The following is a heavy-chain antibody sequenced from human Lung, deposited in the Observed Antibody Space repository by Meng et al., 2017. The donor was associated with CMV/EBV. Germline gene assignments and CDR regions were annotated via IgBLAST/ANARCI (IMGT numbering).Heavy chain of an antibody. CDR3: AGLDDKGSSPHDQVDI. J-gene: IGHJ3*02. D-gene: IGHD1-1*01. V-gene: IGHV4-59*01. CDR1: GASISSNY. Sequence: LXCTVYGASISSNYWSWSRRPPGKGLEYIGSISSTGYLEYSPSLKGRVTISLDTSKNHFSLKLTSVTAADTAMYYCAGLDDKGSSPHDQVDIWGQGTXVTGSS. CDR2: ISSTGYL.